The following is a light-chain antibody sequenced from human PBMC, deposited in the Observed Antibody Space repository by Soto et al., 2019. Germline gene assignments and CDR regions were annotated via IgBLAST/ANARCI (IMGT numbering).Light chain of an antibody. J-gene: IGKJ2*01. CDR1: QSVSSD. CDR2: GAS. V-gene: IGKV3-15*01. CDR3: HQYNKWPPYT. Sequence: EIVMTQSPDTLSVSPGERVTLSCRASQSVSSDLAWYQQKPGQAPRLLIYGASTRATDIAARFSGSGSGTEFTLTISSLQSEDFAVYYCHQYNKWPPYTFGQGTKLEIK.